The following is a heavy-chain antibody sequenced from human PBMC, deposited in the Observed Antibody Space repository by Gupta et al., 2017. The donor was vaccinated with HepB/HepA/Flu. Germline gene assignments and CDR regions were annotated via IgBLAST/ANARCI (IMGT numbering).Heavy chain of an antibody. CDR1: GYTFTSYD. J-gene: IGHJ6*03. V-gene: IGHV1-8*03. CDR2: MNPNSGNT. CDR3: ARGRYCSSTSCYTDPSYYYYYMDV. Sequence: QVQLVQSGAEVKKPGASVKVSCKASGYTFTSYDINWVRQATGQGLEWMGWMNPNSGNTGYAQKFQGRVTITRNTSISTAYMELSSLRSEDTAVYYCARGRYCSSTSCYTDPSYYYYYMDVWGKGTTVTVSS. D-gene: IGHD2-2*02.